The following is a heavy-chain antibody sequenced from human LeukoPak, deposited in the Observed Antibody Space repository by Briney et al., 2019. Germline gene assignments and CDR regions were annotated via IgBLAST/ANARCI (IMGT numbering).Heavy chain of an antibody. Sequence: SETLSLTCTVSGGSISSSSYYWGWIRQPPGKGLEWIGSIYYSGSTYYNPSLKSRVTISVDTSKNQFSLKLSSVTAADTAVYYCARDYYGSGSYYPAYYYGMDVWGQGTTVTVSS. V-gene: IGHV4-39*07. CDR1: GGSISSSSYY. J-gene: IGHJ6*02. CDR2: IYYSGST. CDR3: ARDYYGSGSYYPAYYYGMDV. D-gene: IGHD3-10*01.